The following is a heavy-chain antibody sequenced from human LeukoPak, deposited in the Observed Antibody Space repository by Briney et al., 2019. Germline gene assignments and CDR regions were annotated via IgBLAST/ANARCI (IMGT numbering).Heavy chain of an antibody. V-gene: IGHV3-66*02. Sequence: GGSLRLSCAASGFTVSSNYMSWVRQAPGKGLEWVSVIYSGGSTYYADSVKGRFTISRDNSKNTLYLQMNSLRAEDTAVYYCARDRRTGRRIGYYYYMDVWGQGTLVTVSS. D-gene: IGHD1-14*01. CDR1: GFTVSSNY. CDR3: ARDRRTGRRIGYYYYMDV. J-gene: IGHJ6*03. CDR2: IYSGGST.